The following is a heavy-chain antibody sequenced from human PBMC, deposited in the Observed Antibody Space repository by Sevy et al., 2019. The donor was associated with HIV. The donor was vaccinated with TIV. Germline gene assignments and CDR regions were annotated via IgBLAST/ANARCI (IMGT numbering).Heavy chain of an antibody. Sequence: GGSLRLSCAASGFTFSSCALHWVRQAPGKGLEWVAVISYDDGSNRNYADSVKGRFTISRDNSKNTVYLQMNSLRPEDTAVYYCARDSGYCGGDCYGPGGYWGQGTLVTVSS. CDR2: ISYDDGSNR. V-gene: IGHV3-30-3*01. J-gene: IGHJ4*02. CDR1: GFTFSSCA. D-gene: IGHD2-21*02. CDR3: ARDSGYCGGDCYGPGGY.